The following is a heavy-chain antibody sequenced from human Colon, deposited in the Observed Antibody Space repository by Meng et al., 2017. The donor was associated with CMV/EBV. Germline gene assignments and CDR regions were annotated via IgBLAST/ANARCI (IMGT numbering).Heavy chain of an antibody. Sequence: GESLKISCAASGFTFSSHAMSWVRQAPGKGLEWVANIKQDGSEKYYVDSVKGRFTISRDNAKNSVSLQMNSLRAEDTAVYYCARPARGSTNYYWGQGTLVTVSS. V-gene: IGHV3-7*01. J-gene: IGHJ4*02. CDR1: GFTFSSHA. CDR3: ARPARGSTNYY. CDR2: IKQDGSEK. D-gene: IGHD6-13*01.